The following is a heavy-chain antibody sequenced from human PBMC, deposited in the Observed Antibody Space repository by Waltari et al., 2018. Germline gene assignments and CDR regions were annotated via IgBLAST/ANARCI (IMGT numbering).Heavy chain of an antibody. Sequence: QVQLQQWGAGLLKPSETLSLTCAVYGASFSGYYLRWIRQPPGKGLEWIGEINHSGSSNYSPSSKSRVTISVDTSKNQCSLKLSSVTAADTAVYYCARSTYYDYVWGSYLPYWGQGTLVTVSS. CDR1: GASFSGYY. V-gene: IGHV4-34*01. D-gene: IGHD3-16*02. CDR2: INHSGSS. CDR3: ARSTYYDYVWGSYLPY. J-gene: IGHJ4*02.